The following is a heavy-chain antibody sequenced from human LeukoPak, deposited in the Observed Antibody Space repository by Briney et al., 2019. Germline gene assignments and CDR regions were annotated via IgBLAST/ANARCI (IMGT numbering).Heavy chain of an antibody. CDR1: GFIFSTYG. V-gene: IGHV3-30*02. J-gene: IGHJ4*02. Sequence: GGSLRLSCAASGFIFSTYGMYWVRQAPGKGLEWVAFIRHDGSIKNYADSVKGRSTISRDNSRNTLYLQMNSLRAEDTAVYYCAKAFQRGVLITSQDWGQGTQVTVSS. CDR2: IRHDGSIK. CDR3: AKAFQRGVLITSQD. D-gene: IGHD3-10*01.